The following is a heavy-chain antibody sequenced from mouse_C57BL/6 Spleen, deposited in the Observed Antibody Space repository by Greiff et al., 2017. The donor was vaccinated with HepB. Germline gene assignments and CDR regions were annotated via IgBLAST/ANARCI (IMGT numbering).Heavy chain of an antibody. CDR1: GFSLTSYG. V-gene: IGHV2-2*01. Sequence: VHLVESGPGLVQPSQSLSITCTVSGFSLTSYGVHWVRQSPGKGLEWLGVIWSGGSTDYNAAFISRLSISKDNSKSQVFFKMNSLQADDTAIYYCARMRDYGSSYSYYFDYWGQGTTLTVSS. J-gene: IGHJ2*01. CDR2: IWSGGST. D-gene: IGHD1-1*01. CDR3: ARMRDYGSSYSYYFDY.